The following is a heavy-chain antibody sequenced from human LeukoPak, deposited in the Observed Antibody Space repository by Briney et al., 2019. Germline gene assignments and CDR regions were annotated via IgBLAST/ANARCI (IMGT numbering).Heavy chain of an antibody. D-gene: IGHD3-3*01. CDR3: AKDSHYDFWSGYFDY. V-gene: IGHV3-23*01. Sequence: PGGSLRLSCAASGFTFSSYAMSWVRQAPGKGLEWVSAISGSGGSTYYADSVKGRFTISRDNSKNTLYLQMNSLRAEDTAVYYCAKDSHYDFWSGYFDYWGQGTLVTVSS. J-gene: IGHJ4*02. CDR1: GFTFSSYA. CDR2: ISGSGGST.